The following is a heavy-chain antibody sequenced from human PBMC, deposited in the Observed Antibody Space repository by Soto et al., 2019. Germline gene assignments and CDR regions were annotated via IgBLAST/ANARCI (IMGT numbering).Heavy chain of an antibody. CDR1: GYTFTRYY. J-gene: IGHJ4*02. CDR2: INPSGGST. D-gene: IGHD3-22*01. CDR3: ARAAYDTSGYHESPFDY. Sequence: ASVKVSCNASGYTFTRYYMEWVRQAPGQGLEWMGIINPSGGSTTYAQKFQGRVTMTRDTSTSTVYMELSSLRYEDTAVYYCARAAYDTSGYHESPFDYWGQGTLVAVSS. V-gene: IGHV1-46*01.